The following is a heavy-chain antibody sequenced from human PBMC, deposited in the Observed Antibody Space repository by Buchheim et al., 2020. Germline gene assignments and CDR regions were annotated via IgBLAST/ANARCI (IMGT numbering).Heavy chain of an antibody. D-gene: IGHD2-15*01. CDR2: ISSTGGTI. CDR1: GFTFRSYE. CDR3: ARYCSGGSCYSTDSNFDY. J-gene: IGHJ4*02. V-gene: IGHV3-48*03. Sequence: EVQLVESGGGLVQPGGSLRLSCTASGFTFRSYEMNWVRQAPGKGLEWVSYISSTGGTIHYADSVKGRFTISRDNAKNSLYLQMDSLRAEDTAVYYCARYCSGGSCYSTDSNFDYWGREP.